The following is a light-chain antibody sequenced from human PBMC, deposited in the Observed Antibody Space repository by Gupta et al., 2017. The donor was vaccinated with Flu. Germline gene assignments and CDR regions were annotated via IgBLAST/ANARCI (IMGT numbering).Light chain of an antibody. CDR2: GAS. Sequence: IVMTQAPATLSVPPGERATLSCRASQSVSSSYLAWYQQKPGQAPRLLIYGASTRATGIPARFSGSGSATEFTLTISSLQSEDFAIYYCQQYSNWPLTFGQGTRLEIK. CDR3: QQYSNWPLT. CDR1: QSVSSSY. V-gene: IGKV3-15*01. J-gene: IGKJ5*01.